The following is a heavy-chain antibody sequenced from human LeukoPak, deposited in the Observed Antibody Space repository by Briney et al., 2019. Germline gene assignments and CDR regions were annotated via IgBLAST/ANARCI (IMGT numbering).Heavy chain of an antibody. D-gene: IGHD6-19*01. J-gene: IGHJ3*02. Sequence: SETLSLTCAVYGGSFSGYYWSWIRQHPGKGLEWIGEINHSGSTNYNPSLKGRVTISVDTSKNQFSLKLSSVTAADTAVYYCARSRFVAVAGRHAFDIWGQGTMVTVSS. CDR3: ARSRFVAVAGRHAFDI. CDR2: INHSGST. CDR1: GGSFSGYY. V-gene: IGHV4-34*01.